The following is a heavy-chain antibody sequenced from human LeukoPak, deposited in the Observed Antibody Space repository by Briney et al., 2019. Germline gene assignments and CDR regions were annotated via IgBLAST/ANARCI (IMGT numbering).Heavy chain of an antibody. Sequence: SQTLSLTCTVSGGSISSGGYYWSWIRQHPGKGLEWIGYIYYSGSTYYNPSLKSRVTISVDTSKNQLSLNLTSVTAADTAVYYCARDRKGWIQIDYWGQGTLVTVSS. V-gene: IGHV4-31*03. CDR2: IYYSGST. CDR3: ARDRKGWIQIDY. CDR1: GGSISSGGYY. D-gene: IGHD5-18*01. J-gene: IGHJ4*02.